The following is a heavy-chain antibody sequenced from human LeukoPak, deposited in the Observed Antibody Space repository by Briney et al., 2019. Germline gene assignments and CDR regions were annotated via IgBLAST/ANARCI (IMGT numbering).Heavy chain of an antibody. V-gene: IGHV3-7*04. CDR2: IKQDGSEK. CDR3: ARDWQWQQLDGDAFDI. J-gene: IGHJ3*02. Sequence: PGGSLRLSCAASGFTFSGYWMSWVRQAPGKGLEWVASIKQDGSEKYYVDSVKGRFTISRDNAKNSLFLQMNSLRAEDTAVYYCARDWQWQQLDGDAFDIWGQGTMVTVSS. D-gene: IGHD6-13*01. CDR1: GFTFSGYW.